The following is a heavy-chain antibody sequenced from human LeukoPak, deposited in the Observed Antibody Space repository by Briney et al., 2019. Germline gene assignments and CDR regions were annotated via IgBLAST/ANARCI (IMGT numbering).Heavy chain of an antibody. D-gene: IGHD3-22*01. V-gene: IGHV4-59*01. J-gene: IGHJ3*02. CDR1: GGSISSYY. Sequence: SETLSLTCTVSGGSISSYYWSWIRQPPGKGLEWIGYIYYSGSTNYNPSLKSRVTISVDTSKNQFSLKLSSVTAADTAVYYCARAWGPDSSGYSTGDAFDIWGQGTMVTVSS. CDR3: ARAWGPDSSGYSTGDAFDI. CDR2: IYYSGST.